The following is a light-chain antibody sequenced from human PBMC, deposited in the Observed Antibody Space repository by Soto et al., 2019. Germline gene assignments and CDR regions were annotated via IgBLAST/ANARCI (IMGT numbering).Light chain of an antibody. Sequence: EIVMTQYPATLSVSPGERDTLSCMASLDVNSYLAWYQHKPVQAPSLLIYDASNSAAGIPATFSGSGSATAFTLTISSLEPEDYAIYYCQQRQYWRPITVGPGTRLEIK. CDR3: QQRQYWRPIT. J-gene: IGKJ5*01. CDR1: LDVNSY. CDR2: DAS. V-gene: IGKV3-11*01.